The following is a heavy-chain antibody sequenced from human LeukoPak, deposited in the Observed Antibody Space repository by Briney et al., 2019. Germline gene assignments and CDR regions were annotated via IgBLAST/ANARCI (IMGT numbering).Heavy chain of an antibody. V-gene: IGHV4-59*01. Sequence: SETLSLTCAVYGASFSGYYWSWIRQPPGKGLVWIGYIYSSGSTNYNPSLKSRVTISVDTSKNQFSLKLDSVTAADTAVYYCARDRSRAPHCTSTSCPPFPQYYFDYWGQGTLVTVSS. CDR1: GASFSGYY. J-gene: IGHJ4*02. D-gene: IGHD2-2*01. CDR2: IYSSGST. CDR3: ARDRSRAPHCTSTSCPPFPQYYFDY.